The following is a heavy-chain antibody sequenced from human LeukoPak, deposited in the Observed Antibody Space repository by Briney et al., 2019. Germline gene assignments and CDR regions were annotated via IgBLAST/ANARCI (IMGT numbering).Heavy chain of an antibody. J-gene: IGHJ1*01. CDR2: ISSNGGST. D-gene: IGHD3-10*01. CDR1: GFTFSSYA. V-gene: IGHV3-64*01. Sequence: GGSLRLSCAASGFTFSSYAMHWVRQAPGKGLEYVSAISSNGGSTYYANSVKGRFTISRDNSKNTLYLQMGSLRAEDMAVCYCARNYYGSGSYGAEYFQHWGQGTLVTVSS. CDR3: ARNYYGSGSYGAEYFQH.